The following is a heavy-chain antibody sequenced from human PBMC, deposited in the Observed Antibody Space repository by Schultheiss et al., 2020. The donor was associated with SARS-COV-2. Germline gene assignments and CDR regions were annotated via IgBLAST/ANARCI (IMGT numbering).Heavy chain of an antibody. CDR2: ISSSGSTI. CDR1: GFTFSDYY. J-gene: IGHJ6*02. Sequence: GGSLRLSCAASGFTFSDYYMSWIRQAPGKGLEWVSYISSSGSTIYYADSVKGRFTISRDNAKNTLYLQMNSLRAEDTAVYYCARADDYDYYYGMDVWGQGTTVTVSS. CDR3: ARADDYDYYYGMDV. V-gene: IGHV3-11*01.